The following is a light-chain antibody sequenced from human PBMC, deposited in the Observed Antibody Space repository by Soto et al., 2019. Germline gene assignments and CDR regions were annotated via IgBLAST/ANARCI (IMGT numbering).Light chain of an antibody. CDR1: QSISSY. Sequence: DIQITQSPSSLSTSVGDRVPITSXASQSISSYLNWYQQKPGKAPKLLTYAASSLQSGVPSRFSGSGSGTDFTLTISSLQPEDFATYYCQQSYSTSWTFGQGTKVDIK. CDR3: QQSYSTSWT. V-gene: IGKV1-39*01. CDR2: AAS. J-gene: IGKJ1*01.